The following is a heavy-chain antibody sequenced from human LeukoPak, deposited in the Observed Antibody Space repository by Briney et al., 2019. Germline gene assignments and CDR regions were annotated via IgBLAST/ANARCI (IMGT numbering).Heavy chain of an antibody. D-gene: IGHD3-22*01. Sequence: GGSLRLSCAASGFTFSSYPMHWVRQTPGKGLEWVAILSSDGVNKRYADSVKGRFTISRDNSKDTLYLQMSSVRVDDTAVYYCARDRGRYYDSRGFYWGYYFDSWGQGILVTVST. CDR2: LSSDGVNK. CDR1: GFTFSSYP. CDR3: ARDRGRYYDSRGFYWGYYFDS. J-gene: IGHJ4*02. V-gene: IGHV3-30-3*01.